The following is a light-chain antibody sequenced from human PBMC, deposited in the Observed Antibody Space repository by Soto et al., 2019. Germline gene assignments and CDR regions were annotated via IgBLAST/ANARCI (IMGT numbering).Light chain of an antibody. CDR1: QSVRSY. CDR2: DAS. J-gene: IGKJ4*01. CDR3: QQRSIWPLT. Sequence: ETVLTQSPATLSLSPGERATLSCRASQSVRSYLAWYQQKPGQAPRLLISDASNRATGIPARFSGSGSGTDFTLTISSLEPEDFAVYYCQQRSIWPLTFGGGTKVEIK. V-gene: IGKV3-11*01.